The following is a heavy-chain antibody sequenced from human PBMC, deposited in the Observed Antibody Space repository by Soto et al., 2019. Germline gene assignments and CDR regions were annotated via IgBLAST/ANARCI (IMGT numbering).Heavy chain of an antibody. V-gene: IGHV1-69*13. CDR2: FVPMFSSS. CDR3: ARNGGTYYFDH. D-gene: IGHD1-1*01. Sequence: GASVKVSCKASGTSFTSYGIHWVRQAPGQGLEWMGGFVPMFSSSNYAQKFQGRLTIVADESTNTAYMELSSLRADDSAIYYCARNGGTYYFDHWGQGTLVTVSS. CDR1: GTSFTSYG. J-gene: IGHJ4*02.